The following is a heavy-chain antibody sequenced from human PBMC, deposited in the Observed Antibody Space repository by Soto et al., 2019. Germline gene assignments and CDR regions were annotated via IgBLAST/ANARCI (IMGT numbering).Heavy chain of an antibody. CDR2: INPDNGNT. CDR3: ARGIASGQLDA. Sequence: ASVKVSCKASGYTFTRYTMNWVRQAPGQRLEWMGWINPDNGNTKSSQKFQDRVIITRDTSASTAYMDLSSLRSEDTAVYYCARGIASGQLDAWGQGTLVTVSS. J-gene: IGHJ5*02. CDR1: GYTFTRYT. D-gene: IGHD2-15*01. V-gene: IGHV1-3*01.